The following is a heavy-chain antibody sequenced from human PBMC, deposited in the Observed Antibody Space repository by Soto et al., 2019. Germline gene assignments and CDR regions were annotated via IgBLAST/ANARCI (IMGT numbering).Heavy chain of an antibody. J-gene: IGHJ5*02. CDR2: VSSSSSTI. Sequence: PGGSLRLSCAASGFTFSSYSMNWVRQAPGKGLEWVSYVSSSSSTIYYADSVKGRFTISRDNAKNSLYLQMNSLRDEDTAVYYCARDGSSGWSYNWFDPWGQGTLVTVSS. CDR1: GFTFSSYS. V-gene: IGHV3-48*02. D-gene: IGHD6-19*01. CDR3: ARDGSSGWSYNWFDP.